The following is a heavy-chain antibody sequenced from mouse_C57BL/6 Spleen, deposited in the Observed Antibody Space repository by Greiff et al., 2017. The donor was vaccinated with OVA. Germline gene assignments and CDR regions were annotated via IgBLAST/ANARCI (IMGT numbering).Heavy chain of an antibody. D-gene: IGHD1-1*01. J-gene: IGHJ2*01. Sequence: QVQLKQPGAELVKPGASVKMSCKASGYTLTSYWITWVKQRPGQGLEWIGDIYPGSGSTNYNEKFKSKATLTVDTSSSTAYMQLSSLTSEDSAVYYCANYGSSFPYYFDYWGQGTTLTVSS. CDR2: IYPGSGST. CDR3: ANYGSSFPYYFDY. V-gene: IGHV1-55*01. CDR1: GYTLTSYW.